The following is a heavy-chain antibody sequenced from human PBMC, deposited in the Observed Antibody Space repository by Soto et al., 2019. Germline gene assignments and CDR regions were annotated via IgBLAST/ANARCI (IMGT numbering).Heavy chain of an antibody. D-gene: IGHD1-1*01. CDR2: LSWDSGSV. V-gene: IGHV3-9*01. J-gene: IGHJ4*02. Sequence: EVQLVESGGGLVQPGRSLRLSCAASGFTFENYAMHWVRQAPGKGLEWVSGLSWDSGSVGYAASVKGRFIISRDNSRNTLYLQLHSLRVDDTAVYFCAKATGTTLYWGQGTLVTVSS. CDR1: GFTFENYA. CDR3: AKATGTTLY.